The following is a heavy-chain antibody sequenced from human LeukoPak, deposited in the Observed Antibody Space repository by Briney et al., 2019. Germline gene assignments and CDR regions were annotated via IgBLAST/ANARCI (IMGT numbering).Heavy chain of an antibody. CDR2: ISSSSSAI. Sequence: GGSLRLSCAASGFTFSSYSMNWVRQAPGKGLEWVSYISSSSSAIYDADSVKGRFTISRDNAKNSLYLQMNSLRDEDTAVYYCAADKDLSFNYWGQGALVTVSS. V-gene: IGHV3-48*02. J-gene: IGHJ4*02. CDR1: GFTFSSYS. CDR3: AADKDLSFNY.